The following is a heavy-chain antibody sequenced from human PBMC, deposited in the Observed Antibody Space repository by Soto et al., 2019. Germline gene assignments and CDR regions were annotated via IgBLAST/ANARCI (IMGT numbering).Heavy chain of an antibody. CDR3: ARDGGNYDYVWGSYSYYYYGMDV. V-gene: IGHV4-4*07. J-gene: IGHJ6*02. CDR2: IYTSGST. CDR1: GGSISSYY. D-gene: IGHD3-16*01. Sequence: SETLSLTCTVPGGSISSYYWSWIRQPAGKGLEWIGRIYTSGSTSYNPSLKRRVTMSVDTSKNQFSLKLSSVTAADTAVYYCARDGGNYDYVWGSYSYYYYGMDVWGQGTTVTVSS.